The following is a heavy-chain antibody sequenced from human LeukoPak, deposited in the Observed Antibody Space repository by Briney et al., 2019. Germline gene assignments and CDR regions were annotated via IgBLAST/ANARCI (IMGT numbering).Heavy chain of an antibody. J-gene: IGHJ5*02. CDR3: ARHFVVGATTDWFDP. CDR2: IYTSGST. Sequence: SETLSLTCTVSGGSISSYYWSWIRQPPGKGLERIGYIYTSGSTNYNPSLKSRVTISVDTSKNQFSLKLSSVTAADTAVYYCARHFVVGATTDWFDPWGQGTLVTVSS. D-gene: IGHD1-26*01. V-gene: IGHV4-4*09. CDR1: GGSISSYY.